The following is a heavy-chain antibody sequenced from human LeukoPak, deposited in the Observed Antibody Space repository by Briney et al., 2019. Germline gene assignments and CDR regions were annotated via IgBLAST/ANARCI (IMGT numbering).Heavy chain of an antibody. Sequence: GGSLRLSCAASGFTFSSYAMHWVRQAPGKGLEWVAVISYDGSNKYYADSMKGRFTISRDNSKSTLYLQMNSLRAEDTAVYYCARILDWGQGTLVTVSS. J-gene: IGHJ4*02. CDR1: GFTFSSYA. CDR3: ARILD. D-gene: IGHD3-3*02. CDR2: ISYDGSNK. V-gene: IGHV3-30-3*01.